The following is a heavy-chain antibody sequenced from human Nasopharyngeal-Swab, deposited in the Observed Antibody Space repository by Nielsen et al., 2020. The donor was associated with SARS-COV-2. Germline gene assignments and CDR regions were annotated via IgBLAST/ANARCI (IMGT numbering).Heavy chain of an antibody. CDR2: VYHFGNT. J-gene: IGHJ1*01. D-gene: IGHD6-19*01. Sequence: WIRQPPGKDMEWIGSVYHFGNTYYNPSLKSRVTISVDTSKNQFSPKLSSVTAADTAVYYCARAEIAVADAEYFQHWGQGTLVTVSS. V-gene: IGHV4-30-2*04. CDR3: ARAEIAVADAEYFQH.